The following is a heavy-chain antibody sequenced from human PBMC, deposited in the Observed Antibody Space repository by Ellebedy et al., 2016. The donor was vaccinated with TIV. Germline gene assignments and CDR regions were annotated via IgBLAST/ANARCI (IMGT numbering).Heavy chain of an antibody. D-gene: IGHD3-10*01. CDR2: VYHGGTT. V-gene: IGHV4-4*02. CDR1: GVSISTDYW. CDR3: ARGGRDYNLYGMYV. J-gene: IGHJ6*02. Sequence: MPSETLSLTCAVSGVSISTDYWCTWPRLSPGKGLEWLGEVYHGGTTIYNPSLESRLTIFMDKSKNQFSLRLTSVTAADTARYYCARGGRDYNLYGMYVWGLGTTVTVSS.